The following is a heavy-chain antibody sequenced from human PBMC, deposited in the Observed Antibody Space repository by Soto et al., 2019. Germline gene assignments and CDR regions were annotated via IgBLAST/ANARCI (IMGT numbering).Heavy chain of an antibody. Sequence: QVQLVESGGGVVQPGRSLRLSCAASGFTFSSYGMHWVRQAPGKGLEWVAVIWYDGRNKYYADSVKGRITISRDNPKNTRYRQMNRLGAEDTDVYYCAREKEYSSSWWENDYCGMDVWGQGTTVTVSS. D-gene: IGHD6-13*01. CDR2: IWYDGRNK. CDR3: AREKEYSSSWWENDYCGMDV. CDR1: GFTFSSYG. J-gene: IGHJ6*02. V-gene: IGHV3-33*01.